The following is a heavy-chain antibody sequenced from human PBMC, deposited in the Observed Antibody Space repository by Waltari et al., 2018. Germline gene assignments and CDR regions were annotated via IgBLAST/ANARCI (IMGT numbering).Heavy chain of an antibody. D-gene: IGHD5-18*01. V-gene: IGHV1-8*01. CDR1: GYTFTSYD. Sequence: QVQLVQSGAEVKKPGASVKVSCKASGYTFTSYDINWVRQAPGQGLEWMGWMNPNSGNTGYAQKFQGRVTMTRNTSISTAYMELSSLRSEDPAVYYCAIHSDIGYSYGYYFDYWGQGTLVTVSS. J-gene: IGHJ4*02. CDR2: MNPNSGNT. CDR3: AIHSDIGYSYGYYFDY.